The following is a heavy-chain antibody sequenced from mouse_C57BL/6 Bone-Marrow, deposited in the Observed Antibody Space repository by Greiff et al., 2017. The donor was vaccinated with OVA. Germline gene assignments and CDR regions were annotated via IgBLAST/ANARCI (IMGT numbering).Heavy chain of an antibody. CDR2: IYPRDGST. J-gene: IGHJ2*01. CDR1: GYAFTSYD. Sequence: VQLQQSGAELVKPGASVKISCKASGYAFTSYDITWVKQRPGQGLEWIGWIYPRDGSTKYNEKFKGKATLTVDTSSSTAYMELHSLTSEDSAVYFCARMGTTVDVYWGQGTTLTVSS. CDR3: ARMGTTVDVY. V-gene: IGHV1-85*01. D-gene: IGHD1-1*01.